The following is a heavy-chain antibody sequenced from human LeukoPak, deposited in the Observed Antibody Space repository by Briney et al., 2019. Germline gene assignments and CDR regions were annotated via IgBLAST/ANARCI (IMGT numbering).Heavy chain of an antibody. V-gene: IGHV3-11*01. CDR1: GFTFSDYY. J-gene: IGHJ3*02. CDR2: ISSSGSTI. CDR3: ATLSIVATIDDAFDI. Sequence: GGSLRLSCAASGFTFSDYYMSWIRQAPGKGLEWVSYISSSGSTIYYADSVKGRFTTSRDNAKYSLYLQMNSLRAEDTAVYYCATLSIVATIDDAFDIWGQGTMVTVSS. D-gene: IGHD5-12*01.